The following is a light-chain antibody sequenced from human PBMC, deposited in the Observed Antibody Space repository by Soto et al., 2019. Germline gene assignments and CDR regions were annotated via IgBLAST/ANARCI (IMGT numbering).Light chain of an antibody. CDR3: SSYAGSHTYEV. J-gene: IGLJ3*02. V-gene: IGLV2-11*01. Sequence: QSVLTQPPSASGSPGQSVTISCTGTNSDIGAYNFVSWYQQNPGKAPKLIIYDVIKRPSGVPNRFSGSKSGNTASLTISGLQTEDEADYHCSSYAGSHTYEVFGGGTKLTVL. CDR1: NSDIGAYNF. CDR2: DVI.